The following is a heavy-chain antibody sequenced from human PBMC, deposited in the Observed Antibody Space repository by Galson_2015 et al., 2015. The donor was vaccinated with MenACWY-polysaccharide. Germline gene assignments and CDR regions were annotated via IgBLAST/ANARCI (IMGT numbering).Heavy chain of an antibody. CDR2: IKQDESEK. J-gene: IGHJ4*02. D-gene: IGHD2-2*01. Sequence: LRLSCAASGFTFSSYWMSWVRQAPGKGLEWVANIKQDESEKYYVDSVKGRFTISRDNAKNSLYLEMNSLRAEDTAVYYCARAWEVPPAHYFDRWGQGRLVIVSS. V-gene: IGHV3-7*03. CDR1: GFTFSSYW. CDR3: ARAWEVPPAHYFDR.